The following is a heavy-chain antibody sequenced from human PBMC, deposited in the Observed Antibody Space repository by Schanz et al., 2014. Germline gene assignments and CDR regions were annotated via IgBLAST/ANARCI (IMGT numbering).Heavy chain of an antibody. J-gene: IGHJ4*02. CDR3: ARDQSPYTNAADVRYFDY. CDR2: INPSGGST. V-gene: IGHV1-46*01. Sequence: QVQLIQSGAEVKKPGASVKVSCTASGYTFTSYDINWVRQAPGQGLEWMGMINPSGGSTTYAQKFQGRVTMTRDTSTSTVYRELSSLRSEDTAVYYCARDQSPYTNAADVRYFDYWGQGSRVTVSS. CDR1: GYTFTSYD. D-gene: IGHD2-2*02.